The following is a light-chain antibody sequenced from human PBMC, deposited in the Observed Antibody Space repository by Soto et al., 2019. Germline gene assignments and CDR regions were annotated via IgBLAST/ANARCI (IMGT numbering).Light chain of an antibody. V-gene: IGKV1-5*03. CDR3: QHYNSYPYS. J-gene: IGKJ2*01. CDR1: QSISTW. Sequence: DIQMTQSPSTLPASLGDRVTITCRASQSISTWVAWYQQKPGKAPKLLIYKASSLQSGVPSRFSGSGSGTEFTLTISGLQPDDFATYYCQHYNSYPYSFGQGTDLESK. CDR2: KAS.